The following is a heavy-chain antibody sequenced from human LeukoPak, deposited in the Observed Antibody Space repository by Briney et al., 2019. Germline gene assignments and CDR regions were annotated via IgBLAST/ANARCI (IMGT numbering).Heavy chain of an antibody. Sequence: GGSLRLSCAASGFTVNNNYMSWVRQAPGKGLEWVSVIYSGGSTYYAESVKGRFTISRDTSKNTLYLQMNSLRAEDTAVYYCARRSYIAVAGEDAFDIWGQGTKVTVSS. CDR2: IYSGGST. D-gene: IGHD6-19*01. V-gene: IGHV3-53*01. CDR3: ARRSYIAVAGEDAFDI. CDR1: GFTVNNNY. J-gene: IGHJ3*02.